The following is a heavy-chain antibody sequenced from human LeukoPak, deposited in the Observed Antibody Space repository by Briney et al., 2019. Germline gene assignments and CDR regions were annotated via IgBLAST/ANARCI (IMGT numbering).Heavy chain of an antibody. CDR1: GYTFTGYY. J-gene: IGHJ4*02. Sequence: ASVTVSCKASGYTFTGYYMHWVRQAPGQGLEWMGWINPNSGGTNYAQKFQGRVTMTRDTSISTAYMELSRLRSDDTAVYYCARVTVADYYFDYWGQGTLVTVSS. D-gene: IGHD6-19*01. CDR2: INPNSGGT. CDR3: ARVTVADYYFDY. V-gene: IGHV1-2*02.